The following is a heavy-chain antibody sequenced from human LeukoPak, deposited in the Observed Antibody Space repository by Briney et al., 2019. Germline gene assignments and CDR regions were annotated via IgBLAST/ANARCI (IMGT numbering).Heavy chain of an antibody. V-gene: IGHV4-4*07. CDR3: PRLQGDYSFDY. D-gene: IGHD4-11*01. Sequence: PETLYLTFTGSGEYISSYYWSWIRQPAGKGLEWIGRVYTSGSTNYNPSLKTRVTMSVDTSKNQLSLKLSSVPAAHTPVHYCPRLQGDYSFDYWGQGTLVTVSS. CDR2: VYTSGST. CDR1: GEYISSYY. J-gene: IGHJ4*02.